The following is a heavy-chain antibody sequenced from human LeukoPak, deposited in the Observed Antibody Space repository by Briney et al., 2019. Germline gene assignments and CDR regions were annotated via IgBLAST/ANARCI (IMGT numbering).Heavy chain of an antibody. D-gene: IGHD2-21*01. V-gene: IGHV1-69*15. CDR2: IIPIFGIA. CDR3: ARDLEAYGWFDP. CDR1: GGTFSSYA. J-gene: IGHJ5*02. Sequence: ASVKVSCKASGGTFSSYAISWVRQAPGQGLEWMGRIIPIFGIANYAQKFQGRVTITADESTSTAYMELSSLRSEDTAVYYCARDLEAYGWFDPWGQGTLVTVSS.